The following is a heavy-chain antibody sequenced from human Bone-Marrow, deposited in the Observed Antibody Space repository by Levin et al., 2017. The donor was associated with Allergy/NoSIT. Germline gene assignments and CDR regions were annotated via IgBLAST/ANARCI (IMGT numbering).Heavy chain of an antibody. V-gene: IGHV5-51*03. Sequence: GASVKVSCHGSGYSFSSFWIAWVRQVPGKGLEWMGIVYPSDSDTRYSPSFQGQVTIPADKGGGAYLEWSSLKASDTALYYCARPASGSSDAYDLWGPGTMVTVSS. CDR2: VYPSDSDT. J-gene: IGHJ3*01. CDR3: ARPASGSSDAYDL. CDR1: GYSFSSFW. D-gene: IGHD1-26*01.